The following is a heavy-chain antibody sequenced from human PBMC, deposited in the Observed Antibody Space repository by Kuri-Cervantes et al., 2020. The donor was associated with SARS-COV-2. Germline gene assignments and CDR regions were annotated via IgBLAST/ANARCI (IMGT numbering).Heavy chain of an antibody. CDR2: IDPSDSYT. D-gene: IGHD4-17*01. CDR1: GYSFTSYW. Sequence: TVSCKGSGYSFTSYWISWVRQMPGKGLERMGRIDPSDSYTNYSPSFQGHLTISADKSIRTAYLQWSSLKASDTAMYYCARQKGTTVTVLDYWGQGTLVTVSS. J-gene: IGHJ4*02. V-gene: IGHV5-10-1*01. CDR3: ARQKGTTVTVLDY.